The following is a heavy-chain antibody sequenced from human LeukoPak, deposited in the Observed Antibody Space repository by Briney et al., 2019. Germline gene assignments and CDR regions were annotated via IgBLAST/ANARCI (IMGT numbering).Heavy chain of an antibody. D-gene: IGHD6-13*01. CDR2: INSNSADT. J-gene: IGHJ1*01. V-gene: IGHV1-2*02. CDR3: ARIGILARGTNFHH. CDR1: GYTFTGYY. Sequence: GASVKVSCKASGYTFTGYYIHWVRQAPGQGLEWMGWINSNSADTNYAQNFQGRVTMTRDTSISTAYMELSRLRSDDTALYYCARIGILARGTNFHHWGQGTLVTVSS.